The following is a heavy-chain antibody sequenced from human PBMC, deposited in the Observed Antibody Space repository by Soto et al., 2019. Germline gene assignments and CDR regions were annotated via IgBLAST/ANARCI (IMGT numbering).Heavy chain of an antibody. Sequence: QLHLVQSGAVVKKPGASVTVSCSASGYPVTAYYMHWVRQAPGRGLEWMGGINPATGAAKYTQTFQGRGTLTRDTSTSTVFLELSGLTSGDTAGFYCAGGGGGGVAGSAAFDMWGQGTLVTVSS. V-gene: IGHV1-2*02. J-gene: IGHJ3*02. CDR2: INPATGAA. CDR3: AGGGGGGVAGSAAFDM. D-gene: IGHD6-19*01. CDR1: GYPVTAYY.